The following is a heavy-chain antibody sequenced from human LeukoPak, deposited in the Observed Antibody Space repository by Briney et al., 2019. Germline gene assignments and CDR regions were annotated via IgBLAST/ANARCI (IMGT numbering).Heavy chain of an antibody. D-gene: IGHD2-21*01. CDR3: CGDFDY. V-gene: IGHV3-30*02. J-gene: IGHJ4*02. CDR2: IRYDGSNE. Sequence: GGSLRLSCAASGITFNSYGMHWVRQAPDKGLEWVAFIRYDGSNEYYADSVKGRFTISRDNSKNTLYLRMNSLRGEDTAVYYCCGDFDYWGQGTLVTVSS. CDR1: GITFNSYG.